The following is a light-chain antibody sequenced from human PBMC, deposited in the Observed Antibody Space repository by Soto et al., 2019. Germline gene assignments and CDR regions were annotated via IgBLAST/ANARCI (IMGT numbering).Light chain of an antibody. CDR1: QNVSSY. Sequence: EIVLTQSPATLSLSPGERATLSCRTSQNVSSYLAWSQQQPGQAPGLLIYDASNRGTGIPARFSGSGSGTDITLTISRLEPEDFAVYYCQQYGSSTRITFGQGTRLEIK. CDR2: DAS. CDR3: QQYGSSTRIT. J-gene: IGKJ5*01. V-gene: IGKV3-20*01.